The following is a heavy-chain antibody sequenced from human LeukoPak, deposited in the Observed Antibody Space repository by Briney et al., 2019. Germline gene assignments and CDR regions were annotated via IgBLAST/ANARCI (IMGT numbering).Heavy chain of an antibody. CDR1: GFTFSSYS. Sequence: GGSLRLSCAASGFTFSSYSMNWVRQAPGKGLEWVSSISSSSSYIYYADSVKGRFTISRDNSKNTLYLQMNSLRAEDTAVYYCAKAGDYDYVWGSYRVYYFDYWGQGTLVTVSS. D-gene: IGHD3-16*02. CDR3: AKAGDYDYVWGSYRVYYFDY. J-gene: IGHJ4*02. V-gene: IGHV3-21*04. CDR2: ISSSSSYI.